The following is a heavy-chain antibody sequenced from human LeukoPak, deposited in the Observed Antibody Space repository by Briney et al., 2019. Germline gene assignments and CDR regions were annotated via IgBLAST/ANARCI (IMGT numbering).Heavy chain of an antibody. D-gene: IGHD2-2*01. CDR2: IYYTGNT. CDR3: ARQPEGVNWFDP. Sequence: SETLSLTCTVSGDSISSYYWAWIWQPPGPGLERIGYIYYTGNTNYNPSLRRRVTISVEKSNIQFSLELTAVTAADTAVYYCARQPEGVNWFDPWGQGTLFTVSS. J-gene: IGHJ5*02. CDR1: GDSISSYY. V-gene: IGHV4-59*08.